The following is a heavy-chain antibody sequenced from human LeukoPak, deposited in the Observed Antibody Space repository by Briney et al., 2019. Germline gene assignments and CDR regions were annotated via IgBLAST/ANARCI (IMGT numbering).Heavy chain of an antibody. V-gene: IGHV3-30*02. CDR3: AKERLHKYYYDSSGSYYFDY. CDR1: GFIFSAYG. CDR2: IWYDGGNK. Sequence: GGSVRLSCAASGFIFSAYGMHWVRQAPGKGLEWVAVIWYDGGNKYYADSVKGRFTISRDNSKNTLYLQMNSLRAEDTAVYYCAKERLHKYYYDSSGSYYFDYWGQGTLVTVSS. D-gene: IGHD3-22*01. J-gene: IGHJ4*02.